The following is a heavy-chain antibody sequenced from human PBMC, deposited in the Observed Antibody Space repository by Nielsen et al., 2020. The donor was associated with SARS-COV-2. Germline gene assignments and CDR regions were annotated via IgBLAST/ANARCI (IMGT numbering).Heavy chain of an antibody. Sequence: GESLKISCAASGFTFSDYYMSWIRQAPGKGLEWVSYISSSGSTIYYADSVKGRFTISRDNSKNTLYLQMNSLKAEDTAVYYCARVYYGSGSYSGYYYYGMDVWGQGTTGTVSS. D-gene: IGHD3-10*01. V-gene: IGHV3-11*04. J-gene: IGHJ6*02. CDR1: GFTFSDYY. CDR2: ISSSGSTI. CDR3: ARVYYGSGSYSGYYYYGMDV.